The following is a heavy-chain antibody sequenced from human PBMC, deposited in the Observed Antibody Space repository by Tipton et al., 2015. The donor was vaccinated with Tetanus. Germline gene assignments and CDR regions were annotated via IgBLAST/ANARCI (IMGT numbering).Heavy chain of an antibody. CDR3: ARDYFGSGSNYYFDY. V-gene: IGHV1-18*01. J-gene: IGHJ4*02. Sequence: QLVQSGTEVKTPGASVKVSCKASGYSFTKYGISWVRQAPGQGPEWMGWISGYNGNTNYAPKFQGRVTMTTDTTTNTAYMELRSLRSDDTAVYYCARDYFGSGSNYYFDYWGQGSQVSVSS. D-gene: IGHD3-10*01. CDR2: ISGYNGNT. CDR1: GYSFTKYG.